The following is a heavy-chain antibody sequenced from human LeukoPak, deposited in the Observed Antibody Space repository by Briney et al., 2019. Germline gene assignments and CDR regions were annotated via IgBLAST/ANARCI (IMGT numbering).Heavy chain of an antibody. CDR1: GFTFSSYG. J-gene: IGHJ4*02. Sequence: PGGSLRLSCAASGFTFSSYGMHWVRQAPGKGLEWVSSISSSSSYIYYADSVKGRFTISRDNAKNSLDLQMNSLRAEDTAVYYCARDTLGEGEDANYAVYYFDYWGQGTPVTVSS. CDR3: ARDTLGEGEDANYAVYYFDY. V-gene: IGHV3-21*01. CDR2: ISSSSSYI. D-gene: IGHD4/OR15-4a*01.